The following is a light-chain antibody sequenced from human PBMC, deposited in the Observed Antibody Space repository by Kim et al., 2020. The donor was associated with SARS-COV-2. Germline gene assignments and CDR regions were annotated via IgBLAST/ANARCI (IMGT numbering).Light chain of an antibody. J-gene: IGLJ3*02. CDR1: SEHNNRA. Sequence: AAVMHTCTRTSEHNNRAIGWQQQQPGKGPRYLMKVKSGGGHTGGDDVHDRFSASSSGADRYPTISNLRSDDEDDYYCQTWGTGVVFGGGTQLTVL. CDR3: QTWGTGVV. CDR2: VKSGGGH. V-gene: IGLV4-69*01.